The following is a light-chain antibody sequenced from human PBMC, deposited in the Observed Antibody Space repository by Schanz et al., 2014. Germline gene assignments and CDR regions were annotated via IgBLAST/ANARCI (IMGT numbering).Light chain of an antibody. CDR1: HNIRNN. V-gene: IGKV3-20*01. Sequence: IVVTQSPATLSVSPGEGATLSCRASHNIRNNLAWYQQKPGQAPRLLIYGASSRATGIPDRFSGSGSGTDFTLTISRLEPEDFAVYYCQQYGNSLYTFGQGTKLEIK. J-gene: IGKJ2*01. CDR2: GAS. CDR3: QQYGNSLYT.